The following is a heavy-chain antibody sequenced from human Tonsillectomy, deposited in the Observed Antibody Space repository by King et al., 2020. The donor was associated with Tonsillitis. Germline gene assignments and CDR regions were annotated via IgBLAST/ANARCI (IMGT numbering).Heavy chain of an antibody. CDR3: ARGTYCVWGLGGDY. CDR1: GYTFTSYD. V-gene: IGHV1-8*01. D-gene: IGHD3-16*01. Sequence: QLVQSGAEVKKPGASVKVSCKASGYTFTSYDINWVRQTTGQGLEWVGWMHPNSGDTGYAQKVPGRVTMTRSTSISTADMELSSLRSEDTAVYYCARGTYCVWGLGGDYWGQGTRVTVSS. CDR2: MHPNSGDT. J-gene: IGHJ4*02.